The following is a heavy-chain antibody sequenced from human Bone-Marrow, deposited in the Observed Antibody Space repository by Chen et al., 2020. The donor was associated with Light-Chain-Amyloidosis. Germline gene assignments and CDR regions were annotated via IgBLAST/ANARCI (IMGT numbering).Heavy chain of an antibody. CDR2: ISDSGGNT. D-gene: IGHD3-22*01. CDR3: ARDTYYYDNIDYYSWFDP. CDR1: GFSFNDYA. V-gene: IGHV3-23*01. J-gene: IGHJ5*02. Sequence: EVQLLESGGGLVRPGGSLRLSCAASGFSFNDYAMSWVRQAPGKGLEWVSDISDSGGNTNYAASVKGRFTISRDNSKNTLYLDMNSLRVDDTALYYCARDTYYYDNIDYYSWFDPWGQGTLVTVSS.